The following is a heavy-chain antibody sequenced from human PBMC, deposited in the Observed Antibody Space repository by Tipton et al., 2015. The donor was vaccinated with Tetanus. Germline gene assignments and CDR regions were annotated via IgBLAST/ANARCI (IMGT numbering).Heavy chain of an antibody. CDR1: GASISSYY. V-gene: IGHV4-59*01. D-gene: IGHD1-1*01. Sequence: TLSLTCTVAGASISSYYWSWIRQPPGKGLEWVGYISNSGVTNYNPSLKSRVTISLDTSKNQFSLRLSALTAADTAVYFCARHYNSPAIFDFWGQGTLVTVSS. CDR3: ARHYNSPAIFDF. J-gene: IGHJ4*02. CDR2: ISNSGVT.